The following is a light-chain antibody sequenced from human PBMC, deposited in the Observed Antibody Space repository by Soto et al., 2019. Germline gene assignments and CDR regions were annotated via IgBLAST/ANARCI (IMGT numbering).Light chain of an antibody. CDR3: NSHTSSGFRV. J-gene: IGLJ1*01. CDR1: SSDVGGYNH. CDR2: EVS. V-gene: IGLV2-14*01. Sequence: QSALTQPASMSGSPGQSITISCTGTSSDVGGYNHVSWYQHHPGKAPKLMIYEVSNRPSGVSNRFSGSKSGSTASLTISGLQAEDEADYYCNSHTSSGFRVFGTGTKVTVL.